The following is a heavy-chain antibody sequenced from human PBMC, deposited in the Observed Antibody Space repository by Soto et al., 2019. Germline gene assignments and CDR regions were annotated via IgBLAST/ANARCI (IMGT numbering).Heavy chain of an antibody. CDR1: GFTFNAYA. V-gene: IGHV3-23*01. CDR3: ARVGFGFSYGNAFDP. J-gene: IGHJ5*01. CDR2: IGGSGGNR. D-gene: IGHD3-10*01. Sequence: GGSLRLSCAASGFTFNAYAVTWVRQAPGRRLEWVSAIGGSGGNRYYAASVRGRFTISRDNSKNTVVLEMGSLRPEDTAVYYCARVGFGFSYGNAFDPWGQGTLVTVSS.